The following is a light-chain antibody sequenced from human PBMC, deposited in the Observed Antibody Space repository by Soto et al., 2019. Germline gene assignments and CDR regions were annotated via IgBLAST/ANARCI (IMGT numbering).Light chain of an antibody. CDR2: GTS. CDR3: QQYGSSSRT. J-gene: IGKJ1*01. CDR1: QSVSSN. Sequence: EIVMTQSPSTLSVPPGERATLSCRASQSVSSNLAWYQQKPGQTPRLLIYGTSTRATGIPARFSGSGSGTEFTLTISRLEPEDFAVYYCQQYGSSSRTFGQGTKVDIK. V-gene: IGKV3-15*01.